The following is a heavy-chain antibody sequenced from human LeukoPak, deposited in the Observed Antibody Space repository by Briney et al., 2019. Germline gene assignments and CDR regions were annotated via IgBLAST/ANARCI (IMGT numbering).Heavy chain of an antibody. CDR2: IYYSGST. Sequence: SETLSLTCTVSGGSISSYYWSWIRQPPGKGLEWIGYIYYSGSTNYNPSLKSRVTISVDTSKNQFSLKLSSVTAADTAVYYCARVDCSGGSCYPFDYWGQGTLGTVSS. V-gene: IGHV4-59*01. CDR3: ARVDCSGGSCYPFDY. J-gene: IGHJ4*02. CDR1: GGSISSYY. D-gene: IGHD2-15*01.